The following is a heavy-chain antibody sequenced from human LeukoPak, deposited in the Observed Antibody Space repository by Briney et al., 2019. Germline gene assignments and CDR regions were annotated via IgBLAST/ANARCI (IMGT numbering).Heavy chain of an antibody. D-gene: IGHD1-14*01. CDR2: IYYSGST. CDR3: ARVEPLTTTYFDY. CDR1: GGSISSYY. J-gene: IGHJ4*02. V-gene: IGHV4-59*08. Sequence: SETLSLTCTVPGGSISSYYWSWIRQPPGKGLEWIGYIYYSGSTNYNPSLKSRVTISVDTSKNQFSLKLSSVTAADTAVYYCARVEPLTTTYFDYWGQGTLVTVSS.